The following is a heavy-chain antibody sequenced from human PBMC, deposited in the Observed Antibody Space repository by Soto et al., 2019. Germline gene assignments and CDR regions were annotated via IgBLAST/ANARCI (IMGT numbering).Heavy chain of an antibody. CDR1: GFSLSNARMG. J-gene: IGHJ4*02. D-gene: IGHD3-9*01. Sequence: QVTLKESGPVLVKPTETLTLTCTVSGFSLSNARMGVSWIRQPPGKALEWLAHIFSNDEKSYSTSLKSRLTICKDTSKSQVVLTMTNMDPVDTATYYCARIQSRLRYFDWLLEGIDYWGQGTLVTVSS. CDR3: ARIQSRLRYFDWLLEGIDY. V-gene: IGHV2-26*01. CDR2: IFSNDEK.